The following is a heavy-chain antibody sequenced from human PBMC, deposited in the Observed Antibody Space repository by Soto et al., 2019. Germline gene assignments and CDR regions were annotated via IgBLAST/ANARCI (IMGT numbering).Heavy chain of an antibody. CDR3: AKDVDDSSGYYYVGLYYFDY. J-gene: IGHJ4*02. CDR2: ISYDGSNK. Sequence: GGSLRLSCAASGFTFSSYGMHWVRQAPGKGLEWVAVISYDGSNKYYADSVKGRFTISRDNSKNTLYLQMNSLRAEDTAVYYCAKDVDDSSGYYYVGLYYFDYWGQGTLVTVSS. CDR1: GFTFSSYG. V-gene: IGHV3-30*18. D-gene: IGHD3-22*01.